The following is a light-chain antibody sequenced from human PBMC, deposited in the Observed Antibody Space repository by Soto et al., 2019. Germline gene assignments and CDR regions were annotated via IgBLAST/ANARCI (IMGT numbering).Light chain of an antibody. CDR2: AAS. V-gene: IGKV3-15*01. J-gene: IGKJ4*01. CDR3: QHYANWPLN. CDR1: HDVYSK. Sequence: EIVMTQSPVTLSVSPGERVTLSCRSSHDVYSKLAWYQQKAGQAPRLLIYAASTRATGLPARFSGSGSGTEFTLTISSLQSEDFAIYYCQHYANWPLNFGGGTKVEIK.